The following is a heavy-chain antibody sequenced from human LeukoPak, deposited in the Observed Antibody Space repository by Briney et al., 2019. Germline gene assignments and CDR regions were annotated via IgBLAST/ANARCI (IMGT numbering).Heavy chain of an antibody. CDR2: ISSSGGTI. CDR1: GFTFSSYE. J-gene: IGHJ6*02. CDR3: ARVHDYGYYYGMNV. D-gene: IGHD4-17*01. Sequence: GGSLRLSCAASGFTFSSYEMNWVRQAPGKGLECVSYISSSGGTIDYADSVKGRFTISRYNAKNSVHLQMNSLRAEDTAVYYCARVHDYGYYYGMNVWGQGTTVTVSS. V-gene: IGHV3-48*03.